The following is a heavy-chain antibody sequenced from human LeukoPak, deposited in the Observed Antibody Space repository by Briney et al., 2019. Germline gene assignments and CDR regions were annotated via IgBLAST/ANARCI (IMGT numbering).Heavy chain of an antibody. CDR1: GFTFTSSA. J-gene: IGHJ4*02. CDR2: IVVGSGNT. CDR3: AAGPPPARSPGL. V-gene: IGHV1-58*01. Sequence: SVKVSCKASGFTFTSSAVQWVRQARGQRLEWIGWIVVGSGNTNYAQKFQERVTITRDMSTSTAYMELSSLRSEDTAVYYCAAGPPPARSPGLWGQGTLVAVSS. D-gene: IGHD3-16*01.